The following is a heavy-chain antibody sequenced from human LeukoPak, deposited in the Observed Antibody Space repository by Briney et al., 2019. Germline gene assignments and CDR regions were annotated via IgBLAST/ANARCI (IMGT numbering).Heavy chain of an antibody. CDR2: IIPILGIP. CDR3: ARDALPRDDAFDI. Sequence: SVKVSCKASGGTFSSYAITWVRQAPGQGLEWMGRIIPILGIPNYAQKFQGRVTITAGKSTSTAYMELSSLRSEDTAVYYCARDALPRDDAFDIWGQGTMVTVSS. V-gene: IGHV1-69*04. CDR1: GGTFSSYA. J-gene: IGHJ3*02. D-gene: IGHD1-26*01.